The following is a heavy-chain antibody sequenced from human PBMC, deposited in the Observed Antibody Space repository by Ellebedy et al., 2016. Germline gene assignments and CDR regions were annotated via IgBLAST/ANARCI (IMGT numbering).Heavy chain of an antibody. CDR2: IYYSGST. Sequence: SETLSLTCTVSGGSISSGDYYWSWIRQPPGKGLEWIGYIYYSGSTYYNPSLKSRVTISVDTSKNQFSLKLSSVTAADTAVYYCARSQRGSGRPKHFDYWGQGTLVTVSS. V-gene: IGHV4-30-4*01. CDR1: GGSISSGDYY. J-gene: IGHJ4*02. D-gene: IGHD3-10*01. CDR3: ARSQRGSGRPKHFDY.